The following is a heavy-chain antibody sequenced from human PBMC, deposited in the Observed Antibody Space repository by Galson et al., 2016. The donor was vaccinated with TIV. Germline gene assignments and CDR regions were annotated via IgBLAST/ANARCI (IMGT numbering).Heavy chain of an antibody. Sequence: SCKVSGYNFTDYYLHWMQQAPGKGFEWMGHVDPEDGQTKYAPKFQGRVTMTADTSTDTAYMELTSLRSEDTALYYCTTVRLRGSGGMDVWGQGTTVIVSS. CDR3: TTVRLRGSGGMDV. CDR2: VDPEDGQT. CDR1: GYNFTDYY. D-gene: IGHD2-8*01. V-gene: IGHV1-69-2*01. J-gene: IGHJ6*02.